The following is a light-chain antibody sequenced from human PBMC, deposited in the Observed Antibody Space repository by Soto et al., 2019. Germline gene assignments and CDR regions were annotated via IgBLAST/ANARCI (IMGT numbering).Light chain of an antibody. CDR2: KAS. J-gene: IGKJ1*01. CDR3: QPYQSYST. Sequence: DIQMTQSPSTLSASVGDRVTITCRASQSINSWLAWYQQKPGKAPKLLIYKASSLESGATSRFSGSGSGTEFTLTISGLQPDDFATDYCQPYQSYSTFGQGTKVEIK. CDR1: QSINSW. V-gene: IGKV1-5*03.